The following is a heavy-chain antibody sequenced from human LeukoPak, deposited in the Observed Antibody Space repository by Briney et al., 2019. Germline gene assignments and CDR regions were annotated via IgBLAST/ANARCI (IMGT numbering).Heavy chain of an antibody. V-gene: IGHV5-51*01. J-gene: IGHJ4*02. CDR2: IYPGDSDT. CDR1: GYSITSYW. CDR3: ARQDDYIFDY. D-gene: IGHD5-24*01. Sequence: GESLKISCKGSGYSITSYWIGWVRQMPGKGLEWMGTIYPGDSDTRYSPSFQGLVTISADKSVSTAYLQWSSLEASDTAMFYCARQDDYIFDYWGQGTLVTVSS.